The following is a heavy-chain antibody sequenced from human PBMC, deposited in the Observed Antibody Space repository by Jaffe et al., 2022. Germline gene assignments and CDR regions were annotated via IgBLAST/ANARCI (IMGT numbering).Heavy chain of an antibody. V-gene: IGHV3-23*01. J-gene: IGHJ4*02. CDR1: GFTFSSYA. D-gene: IGHD3-16*02. CDR3: AKDRRLHLGELSLFYYFDY. CDR2: ISGSGGST. Sequence: EVQLLESGGGLVQPGGSLRLSCAASGFTFSSYAMSWVRQAPGKGLEWVSAISGSGGSTYYADSVKGRFTISRDNSKNTLYLQMNSLRAEDTAVYYCAKDRRLHLGELSLFYYFDYWGQGTLVTVSS.